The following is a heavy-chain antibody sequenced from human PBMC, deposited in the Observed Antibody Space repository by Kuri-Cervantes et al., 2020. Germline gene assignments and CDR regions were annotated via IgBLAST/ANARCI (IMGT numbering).Heavy chain of an antibody. J-gene: IGHJ5*02. V-gene: IGHV1-2*02. Sequence: ASVKVSCKASGYTFTGYYMHWVRQAPGQGLEWMGWINPNSGGTNYAQKFQGRVTMTRDTSTSTVYMELSSLRSEDTAVYYCARDRVRGITGTTEWFDPWGQGTLVTVSS. CDR2: INPNSGGT. CDR3: ARDRVRGITGTTEWFDP. CDR1: GYTFTGYY. D-gene: IGHD1-7*01.